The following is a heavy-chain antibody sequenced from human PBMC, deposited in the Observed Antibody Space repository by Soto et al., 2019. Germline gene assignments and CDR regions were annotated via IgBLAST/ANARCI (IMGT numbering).Heavy chain of an antibody. CDR3: AKDLKGFSSSWRTELDY. CDR1: GFTFSSDA. D-gene: IGHD6-13*01. J-gene: IGHJ4*02. Sequence: GGSLRLSCAASGFTFSSDAMSWVRQAPGKGLEWVSAISGSGGSTYYADSVKGRFTISRDNSKNTLYLQMNSLRAEDTAVYYCAKDLKGFSSSWRTELDYWGQGTLVTVSS. V-gene: IGHV3-23*01. CDR2: ISGSGGST.